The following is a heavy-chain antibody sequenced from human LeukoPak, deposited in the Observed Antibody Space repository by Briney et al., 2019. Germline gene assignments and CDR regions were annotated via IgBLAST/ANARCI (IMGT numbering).Heavy chain of an antibody. CDR2: FDPEDGET. CDR3: ATASDCSSTSCYADFDY. V-gene: IGHV1-24*01. J-gene: IGHJ4*02. CDR1: GYTLTELS. Sequence: ASVKVSCKVSGYTLTELSMHWVRQAPGKGLEWMGGFDPEDGETIYAQKFQGRVTMTEDTSTDTAYMELSSLRSEGTAVYYCATASDCSSTSCYADFDYWGQGTLVTVSS. D-gene: IGHD2-2*01.